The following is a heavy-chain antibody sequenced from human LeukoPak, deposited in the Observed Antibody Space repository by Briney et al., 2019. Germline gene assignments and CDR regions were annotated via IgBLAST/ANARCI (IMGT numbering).Heavy chain of an antibody. D-gene: IGHD6-13*01. J-gene: IGHJ4*02. Sequence: GGSLRLSCAASGFTVSSNYMSWVRQAPGKGLEWVSVIYSGGSTYYADSVKGRFTISRDNSKNTLYLQMNSLRAEDTAVYYCARDPPIAAAGRYFDYWGQGTLVTVSS. CDR2: IYSGGST. V-gene: IGHV3-66*01. CDR3: ARDPPIAAAGRYFDY. CDR1: GFTVSSNY.